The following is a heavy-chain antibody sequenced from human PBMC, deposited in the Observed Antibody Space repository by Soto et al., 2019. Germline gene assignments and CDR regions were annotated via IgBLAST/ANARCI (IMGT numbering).Heavy chain of an antibody. Sequence: ASVKVSCNASGGTFSRQAISLVRQAPGQGLEWMGGVIPIYGRANYAQRFQGRVTISADESTSTAYMELSGLTSEDAALYFCAKSGYASAWLLYYFDSWGQGTQVTVSS. V-gene: IGHV1-69*13. J-gene: IGHJ4*02. CDR2: VIPIYGRA. CDR1: GGTFSRQA. D-gene: IGHD2-15*01. CDR3: AKSGYASAWLLYYFDS.